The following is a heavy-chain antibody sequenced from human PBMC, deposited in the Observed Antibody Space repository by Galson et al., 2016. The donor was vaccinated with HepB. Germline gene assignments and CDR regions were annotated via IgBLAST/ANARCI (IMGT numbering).Heavy chain of an antibody. CDR3: ASSLGSGGNSDAFDI. Sequence: LRLYCEASGFTFRSYDMHWVRHATGPGLEWVSTVVPAGDTYYPGSVQGRVTISRENARNSFYLQITSLRAGDTAVSYCASSLGSGGNSDAFDIWGQGTMVTVSS. CDR1: GFTFRSYD. J-gene: IGHJ3*02. CDR2: VVPAGDT. D-gene: IGHD4-23*01. V-gene: IGHV3-13*01.